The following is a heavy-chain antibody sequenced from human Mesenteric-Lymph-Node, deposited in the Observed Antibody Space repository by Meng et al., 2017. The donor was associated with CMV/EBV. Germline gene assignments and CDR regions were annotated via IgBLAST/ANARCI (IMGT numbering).Heavy chain of an antibody. CDR1: GYTFTSFD. CDR2: MNAKTGNT. J-gene: IGHJ4*02. CDR3: SRRYNSGWYAVLDS. Sequence: KTSGYTFTSFDINWVRQAAGQGLEWMGWMNAKTGNTATAQKFQGRVTLTRSTSMSTAYMELGSLKSNDTAVYYCSRRYNSGWYAVLDSWGQGTLVTVSS. D-gene: IGHD6-13*01. V-gene: IGHV1-8*03.